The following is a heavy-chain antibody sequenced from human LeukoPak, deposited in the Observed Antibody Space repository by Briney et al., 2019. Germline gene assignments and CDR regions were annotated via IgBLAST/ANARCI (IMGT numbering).Heavy chain of an antibody. Sequence: PSETLSLTCTVSGGSISSYYWSWIRQPPGKGLEWIGYIYYSGSTNYNPSLKSRVTISVDTSKNQFSLKLSSVTAADTAVYYCASSQGAAADFDYWGQGTLVTVSS. CDR2: IYYSGST. V-gene: IGHV4-59*08. D-gene: IGHD6-13*01. CDR1: GGSISSYY. J-gene: IGHJ4*02. CDR3: ASSQGAAADFDY.